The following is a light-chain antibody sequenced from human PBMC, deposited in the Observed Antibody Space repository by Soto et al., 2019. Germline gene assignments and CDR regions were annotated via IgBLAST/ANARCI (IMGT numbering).Light chain of an antibody. CDR3: QQYNNWLPT. CDR2: GAS. V-gene: IGKV3-15*01. Sequence: EIVMTQSPATLSVSPGVRATLSCRASQSVSSNLAWYQQKPGQAPRLLIYGASTRATGIPARFSGSASGTEFTLNISSLHSEDFAVYYCQQYNNWLPTFGQGTKLEIK. J-gene: IGKJ2*01. CDR1: QSVSSN.